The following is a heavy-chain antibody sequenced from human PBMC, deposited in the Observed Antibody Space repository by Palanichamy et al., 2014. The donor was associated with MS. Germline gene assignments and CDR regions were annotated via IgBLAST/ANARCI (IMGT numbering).Heavy chain of an antibody. CDR1: GFTFGDCG. V-gene: IGHV3-49*03. J-gene: IGHJ5*02. Sequence: EVQLVESGGGLVEPGRSLRLSCTASGFTFGDCGLSWFRQAPGKGLEWVGFIRSKAYGGTPQYAASVKGRFTISRDDSKSIAYLQISSLKTEDTAVYYCARAPSYDFWMDSWGQGTLVIVSS. D-gene: IGHD3-3*01. CDR2: IRSKAYGGTP. CDR3: ARAPSYDFWMDS.